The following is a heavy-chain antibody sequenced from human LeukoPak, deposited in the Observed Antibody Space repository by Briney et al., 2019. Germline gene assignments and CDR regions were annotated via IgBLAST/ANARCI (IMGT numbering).Heavy chain of an antibody. CDR2: IKQDGSEK. CDR3: ARRDVTVTTFYYYYHMAV. CDR1: GFTCSSYW. D-gene: IGHD4-17*01. J-gene: IGHJ6*03. Sequence: GVSLRLSCAACGFTCSSYWMSWVRQAPGKGLEWVANIKQDGSEKYYVDSVKGRFTISRDNAKNSLYLQMNRLRAEDTAVYCCARRDVTVTTFYYYYHMAVWGKGTTVTVSS. V-gene: IGHV3-7*01.